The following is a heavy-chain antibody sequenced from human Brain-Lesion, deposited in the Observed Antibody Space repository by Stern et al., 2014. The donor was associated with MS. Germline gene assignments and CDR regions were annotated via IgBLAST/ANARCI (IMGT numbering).Heavy chain of an antibody. V-gene: IGHV4-39*01. J-gene: IGHJ4*02. Sequence: VQLVESGPGLVKPSETLSLTCTVSGGSISSSSYYWGWIRQPPGKGLEWIGSIYYRGSTYYNPSLKSRVTISMDTSKNQFPLRRGSVTAADTAVYFCAKLWLGELPESPFDYWGQGTLVTVSS. CDR3: AKLWLGELPESPFDY. CDR1: GGSISSSSYY. CDR2: IYYRGST. D-gene: IGHD3-10*01.